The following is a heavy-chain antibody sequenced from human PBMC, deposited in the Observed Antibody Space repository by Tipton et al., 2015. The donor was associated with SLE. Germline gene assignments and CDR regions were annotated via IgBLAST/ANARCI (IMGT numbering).Heavy chain of an antibody. D-gene: IGHD2-15*01. Sequence: TLSLTCNVSGASITRSTYYWGWIRQPPGKGLEWIASIYYSGSTYYNPSLKSRVTISVDTSKNQFSLKLSSVTAADTAVYYCASHVDGWSQRIDAFDIWGQGTMVTVSS. CDR2: IYYSGST. CDR3: ASHVDGWSQRIDAFDI. J-gene: IGHJ3*02. V-gene: IGHV4-39*07. CDR1: GASITRSTYY.